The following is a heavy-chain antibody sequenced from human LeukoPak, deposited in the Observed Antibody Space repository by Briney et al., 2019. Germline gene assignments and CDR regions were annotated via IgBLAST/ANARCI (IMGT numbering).Heavy chain of an antibody. Sequence: SVKVSRKASGGTFSSYAISWVRQAPGQGLEWMGGIIPIFGTANYAQKFQGRVTITADESTSTAYMELSSLRSEDTAVYYCAREGEHETYYYDSSGYYDAFDIWGQGTMVTVSS. V-gene: IGHV1-69*13. CDR1: GGTFSSYA. CDR2: IIPIFGTA. J-gene: IGHJ3*02. D-gene: IGHD3-22*01. CDR3: AREGEHETYYYDSSGYYDAFDI.